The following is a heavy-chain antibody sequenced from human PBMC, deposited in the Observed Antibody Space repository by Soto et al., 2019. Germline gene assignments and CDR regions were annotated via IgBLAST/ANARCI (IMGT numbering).Heavy chain of an antibody. J-gene: IGHJ4*02. CDR3: ARDRSNSPDYFDY. CDR1: GGSISSDDYY. CDR2: IYYTGKT. D-gene: IGHD6-6*01. V-gene: IGHV4-30-4*01. Sequence: LSLTCTVSGGSISSDDYYWSWIRQPPGKGLEWIGFIYYTGKTYYNPSLESRLTISIDTSKNQFSLKLNSVTAADTAVYYCARDRSNSPDYFDYWGQGTLVTVSS.